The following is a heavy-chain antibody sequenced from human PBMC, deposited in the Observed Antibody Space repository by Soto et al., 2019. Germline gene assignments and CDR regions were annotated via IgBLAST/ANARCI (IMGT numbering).Heavy chain of an antibody. CDR1: GGSISSSSYY. CDR3: ARHQESYDYVWGSYRYAPGYFDY. CDR2: IYYSGST. J-gene: IGHJ4*02. V-gene: IGHV4-39*01. D-gene: IGHD3-16*02. Sequence: SETLSLTCTVSGGSISSSSYYWGWIRQPPGKGLEWIGSIYYSGSTYYNPSLKSRVTISVDTSKNQFSLKLSSVTAADTAVYYCARHQESYDYVWGSYRYAPGYFDYWGQGTLVTVS.